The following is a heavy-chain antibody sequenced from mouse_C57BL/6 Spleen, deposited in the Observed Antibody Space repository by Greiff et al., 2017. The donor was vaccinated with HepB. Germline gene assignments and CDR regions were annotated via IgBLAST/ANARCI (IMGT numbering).Heavy chain of an antibody. V-gene: IGHV1-15*01. CDR1: GYTFTDYE. CDR2: IDPETGGT. D-gene: IGHD5-1*01. CDR3: TRRSNYFDY. Sequence: VQRVESGAELVRPGASVTLSCKASGYTFTDYEMHWVKQTPVHGLEWIGAIDPETGGTAYNQKFKGKAILTADKSSSTAYMELRSLTSEDSAVYYCTRRSNYFDYWGQGTTLTVSS. J-gene: IGHJ2*01.